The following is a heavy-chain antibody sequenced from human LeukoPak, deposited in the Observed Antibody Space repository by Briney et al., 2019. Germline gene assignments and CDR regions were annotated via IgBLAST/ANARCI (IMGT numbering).Heavy chain of an antibody. CDR2: IYSGGDT. Sequence: GGSLRLSCAASGFTFSSYAMHWVRQAPGKGLEWVSVIYSGGDTYYTDSVKGRFTISRDNSKNTLFLQMNSLRADDTAVYYCAKTGGPWDWGQGTLVTVSS. J-gene: IGHJ4*02. CDR3: AKTGGPWD. CDR1: GFTFSSYA. V-gene: IGHV3-53*01. D-gene: IGHD7-27*01.